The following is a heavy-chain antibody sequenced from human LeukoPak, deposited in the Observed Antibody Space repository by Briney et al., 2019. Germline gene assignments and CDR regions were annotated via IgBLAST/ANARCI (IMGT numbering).Heavy chain of an antibody. CDR2: INHSGST. V-gene: IGHV4-34*01. CDR3: ARVGGYYYYYYGMDV. J-gene: IGHJ6*02. CDR1: GGSFSGYY. D-gene: IGHD4-23*01. Sequence: SETLPLTCAVYGGSFSGYYWSWIRQPPGKGLEWIGEINHSGSTNYNPSLKSRVTISVDTSKNQFSLKLSSVTAADTAVYYCARVGGYYYYYYGMDVWGQGTTVTVSS.